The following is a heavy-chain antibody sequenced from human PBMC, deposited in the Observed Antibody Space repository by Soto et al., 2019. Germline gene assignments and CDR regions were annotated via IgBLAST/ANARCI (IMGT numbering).Heavy chain of an antibody. J-gene: IGHJ4*02. Sequence: GGSLRLSCAASGFSLRDYYMTWIRQAPGKGLELLSYISPGGDIIKYADPVKGRFIISRDNAKNSLYLHMNSLRAEDTAVYYCTRDPRMTDFWGQGTLVTVSS. CDR2: ISPGGDII. V-gene: IGHV3-11*01. CDR1: GFSLRDYY. CDR3: TRDPRMTDF.